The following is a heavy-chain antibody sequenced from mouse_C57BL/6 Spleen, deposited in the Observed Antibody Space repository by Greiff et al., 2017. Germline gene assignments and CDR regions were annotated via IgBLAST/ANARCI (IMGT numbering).Heavy chain of an antibody. Sequence: EVLLVEPGGDLVKPGGSLKLSCAASGFTFSSYGMPWVRQTPDKRLEWVATISSCGSYTNSPDSVKGRSTFSIDNANNTPYLQMSSLRSEDTAMYYGARHGIYDGSSYGGYFDYWGQGTTLTVSS. CDR2: ISSCGSYT. D-gene: IGHD1-1*01. CDR1: GFTFSSYG. J-gene: IGHJ2*01. CDR3: ARHGIYDGSSYGGYFDY. V-gene: IGHV5-6*01.